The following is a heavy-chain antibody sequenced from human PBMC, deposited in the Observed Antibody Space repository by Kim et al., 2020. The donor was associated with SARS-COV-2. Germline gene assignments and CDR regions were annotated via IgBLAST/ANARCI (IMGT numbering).Heavy chain of an antibody. J-gene: IGHJ2*01. CDR3: VRANRKDYHDSSGYLGFWYLDL. Sequence: GGSLRLSCAASGFTFGTRGMNWVRQAPGKGLEWVASITPSGVRYYAASLKGRFTISRDNGKNSLHLEMDSLGVEDTAVYFCVRANRKDYHDSSGYLGFWYLDLWGRGTLVTVSS. D-gene: IGHD3-22*01. CDR1: GFTFGTRG. CDR2: ITPSGVR. V-gene: IGHV3-21*06.